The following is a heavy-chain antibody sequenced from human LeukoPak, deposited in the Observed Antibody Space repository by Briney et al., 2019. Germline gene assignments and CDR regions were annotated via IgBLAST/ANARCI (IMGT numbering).Heavy chain of an antibody. CDR2: ISGSVGST. D-gene: IGHD1-26*01. V-gene: IGHV3-23*01. CDR1: GFTFSSYA. CDR3: AKDEAGATSPYYFDY. Sequence: LGRSLRLSCAASGFTFSSYAMSWVRQAPGKGLEWVSAISGSVGSTYYADSVKGRFTISRNNSKNTLYLQMNSLRAEDTAVYYCAKDEAGATSPYYFDYWGQGTLVTVSS. J-gene: IGHJ4*02.